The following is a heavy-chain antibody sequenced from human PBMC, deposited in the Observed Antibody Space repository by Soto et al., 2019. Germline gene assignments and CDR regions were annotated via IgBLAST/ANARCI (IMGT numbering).Heavy chain of an antibody. CDR3: ARTYCSGGSCYLYFDY. V-gene: IGHV4-34*01. D-gene: IGHD2-15*01. CDR2: INHSGST. Sequence: PSETLSLTCAVYGGSFSGYYWSWIRQHPGKGLEWIGEINHSGSTNYNPSLKSRVTISVDTSKNQFSLKLSSVTAADTAVYYCARTYCSGGSCYLYFDYWGQGTLVPVSS. CDR1: GGSFSGYY. J-gene: IGHJ4*02.